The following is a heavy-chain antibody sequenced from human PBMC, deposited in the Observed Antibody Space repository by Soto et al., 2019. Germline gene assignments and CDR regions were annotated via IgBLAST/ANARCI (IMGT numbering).Heavy chain of an antibody. D-gene: IGHD3-22*01. J-gene: IGHJ3*01. V-gene: IGHV3-11*01. CDR2: ISSNTKMI. Sequence: GGSLRLSCVASGLTLSDYYMTWIRQAPGRGLEWVVYISSNTKMIFYPDSVKGRFTISRDNAKNALFLEMSGLRVEDTATYYCAGSGPIPAYDSSGYRKYGFSVWGQGTKVTVSS. CDR1: GLTLSDYY. CDR3: AGSGPIPAYDSSGYRKYGFSV.